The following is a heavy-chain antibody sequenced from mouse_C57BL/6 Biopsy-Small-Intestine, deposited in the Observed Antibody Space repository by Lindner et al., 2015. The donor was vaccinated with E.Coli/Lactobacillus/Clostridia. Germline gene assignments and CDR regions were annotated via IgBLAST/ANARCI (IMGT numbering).Heavy chain of an antibody. Sequence: VQLQESGPELVKPGASVKFSCKASGYTFTGYDINWVKQRPGQGLEWIGWIYPGNVNTKYNEKFKAKATLTVDTSSSTAYMELHSLTSEDSAVYFCARHYYDPLDYWGQGTTLTVSS. D-gene: IGHD2-4*01. CDR3: ARHYYDPLDY. CDR1: GYTFTGYD. CDR2: IYPGNVNT. V-gene: IGHV1-85*01. J-gene: IGHJ2*01.